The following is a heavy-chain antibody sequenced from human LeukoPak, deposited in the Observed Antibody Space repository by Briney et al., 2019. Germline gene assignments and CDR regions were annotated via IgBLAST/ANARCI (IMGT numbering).Heavy chain of an antibody. V-gene: IGHV3-30*03. J-gene: IGHJ4*02. D-gene: IGHD5-12*01. CDR3: ASARALYGYGGYDEPYFDY. CDR1: GFTFTTSD. Sequence: AGSLRLSCAAYGFTFTTSDMHRVRQAPGKGLKGLVVISYDGSNKYYVDSVKSRFTISRDNSKNTLYVQMNSLRPEDTAVYYCASARALYGYGGYDEPYFDYWGQGTLVTVSS. CDR2: ISYDGSNK.